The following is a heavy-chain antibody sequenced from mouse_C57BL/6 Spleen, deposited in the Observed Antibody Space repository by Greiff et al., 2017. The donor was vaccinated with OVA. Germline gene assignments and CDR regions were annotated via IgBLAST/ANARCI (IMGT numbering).Heavy chain of an antibody. CDR1: GYSITSGYY. CDR3: ARPSCLYAMDY. J-gene: IGHJ4*01. CDR2: ISYDGSN. Sequence: EVQLQESGPGLVKPSQSLSLTCSVTGYSITSGYYWNWIRQLPGNKLEWLGNISYDGSNNYNPSLKNRISITRDTSKNQFFLKLNSVTTEDTATYYGARPSCLYAMDYWGQGTSVTVSS. V-gene: IGHV3-6*01.